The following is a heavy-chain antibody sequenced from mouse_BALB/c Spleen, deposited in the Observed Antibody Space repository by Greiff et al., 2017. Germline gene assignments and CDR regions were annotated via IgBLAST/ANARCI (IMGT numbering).Heavy chain of an antibody. Sequence: KLVESGGGLVKPGGSLKLSCAASGFTFSSYAMSWVRQTPEKRLEWVASISSGGSTYYPDSVKGRFTISRDNARNILYLQMSSLRSEDTAMYYCARGDYDYDVFDYWGQGTTLTVSS. J-gene: IGHJ2*01. V-gene: IGHV5-6-5*01. CDR2: ISSGGST. CDR3: ARGDYDYDVFDY. CDR1: GFTFSSYA. D-gene: IGHD2-4*01.